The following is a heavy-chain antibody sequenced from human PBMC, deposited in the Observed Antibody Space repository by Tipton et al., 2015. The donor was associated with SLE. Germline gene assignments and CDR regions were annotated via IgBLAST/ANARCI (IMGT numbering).Heavy chain of an antibody. V-gene: IGHV4-61*10. D-gene: IGHD5-24*01. CDR2: IFYTGCT. Sequence: TLSLTCTVSGASIGSGSDYWRWSRQPAGKGVGWIGDIFYTGCTSYNPSLKSRVTISLDTSMNRFSLKLSSVTAADTAVYYCAREGVEIVANWGKGTLVSVSS. CDR1: GASIGSGSDY. CDR3: AREGVEIVAN. J-gene: IGHJ4*02.